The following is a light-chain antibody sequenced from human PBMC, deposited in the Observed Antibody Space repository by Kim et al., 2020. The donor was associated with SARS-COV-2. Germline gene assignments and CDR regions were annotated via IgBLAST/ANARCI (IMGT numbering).Light chain of an antibody. V-gene: IGLV1-44*01. CDR1: STNIGSNN. CDR2: SSN. Sequence: QLVLTQPPSASGTPGQRVTISCSGSSTNIGSNNVNWYQQLPGTAPKLLIYSSNKRPSGVPDRFSGSKSGTSASLAISGLQSEDEADYYCAAWDDSLNGVVFGGGTQLTVL. CDR3: AAWDDSLNGVV. J-gene: IGLJ2*01.